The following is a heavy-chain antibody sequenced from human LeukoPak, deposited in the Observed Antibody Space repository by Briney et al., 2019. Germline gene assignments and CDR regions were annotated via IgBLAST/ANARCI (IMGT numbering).Heavy chain of an antibody. J-gene: IGHJ4*02. CDR3: ARDILFIDY. CDR1: GGSFSGYY. CDR2: INHSGST. D-gene: IGHD2-21*01. V-gene: IGHV4-34*01. Sequence: PSETLSLTCAVYGGSFSGYYWSWIRQPPGKGLEWIGEINHSGSTNYNPSLKSRVTISVDTSKNQFSLKRSSVTAADTAVYYCARDILFIDYWGQGTLVTVSS.